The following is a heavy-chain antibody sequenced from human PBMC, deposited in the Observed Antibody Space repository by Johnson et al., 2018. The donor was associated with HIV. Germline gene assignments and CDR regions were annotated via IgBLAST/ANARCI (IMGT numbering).Heavy chain of an antibody. Sequence: QVQLVESGGGVVQPGRSLRLSCAASGFTFSSYGMHWVRQAPGKGLEWVAFIRYDGTNKYYADSVKGRFTVSRDNAKNTLYLQMNSLRAEDTAVYYCARLGIAAARGAFDIWGQGTMVTVSS. CDR2: IRYDGTNK. CDR3: ARLGIAAARGAFDI. D-gene: IGHD6-13*01. CDR1: GFTFSSYG. V-gene: IGHV3-33*08. J-gene: IGHJ3*02.